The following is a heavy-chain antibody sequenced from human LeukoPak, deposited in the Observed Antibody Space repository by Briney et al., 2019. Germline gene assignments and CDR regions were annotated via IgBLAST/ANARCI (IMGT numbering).Heavy chain of an antibody. CDR3: ARDSNYETSGHYY. CDR1: GFTVSSNY. J-gene: IGHJ4*02. Sequence: SGGSLRLSCAASGFTVSSNYMSWVRQAPGKGLEWVSVIYSGGSTYSADSVKGRFTISRDNSKNTLYLQMNSLRAEDTAVYYCARDSNYETSGHYYWGQGTLVTVSS. V-gene: IGHV3-53*01. CDR2: IYSGGST. D-gene: IGHD3-22*01.